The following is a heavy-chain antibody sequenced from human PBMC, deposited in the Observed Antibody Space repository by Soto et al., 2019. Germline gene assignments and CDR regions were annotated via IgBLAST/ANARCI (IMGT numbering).Heavy chain of an antibody. CDR3: XRVLVQGVMGQVGELDV. Sequence: KTSETLSLTCTVSGDSISSGGNYWSWNWIRQHPGKGLEWIGYIYYSGSSYYNPSLKSRVTISVDTSKSQFSLKLSSVTAADTAVYYCXRVLVQGVMGQVGELDVWGQGTTVTVSS. V-gene: IGHV4-31*03. J-gene: IGHJ6*02. CDR2: IYYSGSS. CDR1: GDSISSGGNY. D-gene: IGHD3-10*01.